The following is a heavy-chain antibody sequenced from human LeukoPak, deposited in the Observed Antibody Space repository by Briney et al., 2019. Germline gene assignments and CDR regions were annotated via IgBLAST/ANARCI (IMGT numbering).Heavy chain of an antibody. CDR2: IYSGGST. D-gene: IGHD3-10*01. V-gene: IGHV3-66*01. CDR1: GFTVSSNY. J-gene: IGHJ5*02. CDR3: ARLLWFGEPIP. Sequence: PGGSLRLSCAASGFTVSSNYMSWVRQAPGKGLEWVSVIYSGGSTYYADSVKGRFTISRDNSKNTLYLQMNSLRAEDTAVYYCARLLWFGEPIPWGQGTLVTVSS.